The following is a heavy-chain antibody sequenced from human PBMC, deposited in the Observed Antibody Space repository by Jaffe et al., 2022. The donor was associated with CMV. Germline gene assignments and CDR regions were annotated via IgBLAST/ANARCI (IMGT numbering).Heavy chain of an antibody. D-gene: IGHD3-22*01. CDR1: GGSISSYY. CDR3: ARAKNYYDSSGYVGRGWYFDL. V-gene: IGHV4-59*01. J-gene: IGHJ2*01. Sequence: QVQLQESGPGLVKPSETLSLTCTVSGGSISSYYWSWIRQPPGKGLEWIGYIYYSGSTNYNPSLKSRVTISVDTSKNQFSLKLSSVTAADTAVYYCARAKNYYDSSGYVGRGWYFDLWGRGTLVTVSS. CDR2: IYYSGST.